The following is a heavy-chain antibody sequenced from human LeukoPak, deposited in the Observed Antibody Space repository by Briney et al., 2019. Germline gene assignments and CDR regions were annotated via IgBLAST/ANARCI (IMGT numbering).Heavy chain of an antibody. J-gene: IGHJ4*02. CDR3: ARVHHTYYYDSSGYYLDY. D-gene: IGHD3-22*01. V-gene: IGHV3-11*01. CDR1: GFTFSDYY. Sequence: GGSLRLSCAASGFTFSDYYMSRIRQAPGKGLEWVSYISSSGSTIYYADSVKGRFSISRDNAKNSLYLQMNSLRAEDTAVYYCARVHHTYYYDSSGYYLDYWGRGTLVTVSS. CDR2: ISSSGSTI.